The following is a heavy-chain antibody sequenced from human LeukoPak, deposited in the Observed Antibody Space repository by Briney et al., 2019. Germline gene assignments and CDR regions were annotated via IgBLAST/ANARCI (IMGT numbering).Heavy chain of an antibody. V-gene: IGHV4-59*01. D-gene: IGHD3-9*01. CDR1: GGSISSYY. Sequence: KASETLSLTCTVSGGSISSYYWSWIRHPPGKGLEWIGYIYYSGSTNYNPSLKSRVTISVDTSKTQFSLKLSSVTAADTAVYYCARVSWFPGSSYYYMDVWGKGTTVTVSS. J-gene: IGHJ6*03. CDR2: IYYSGST. CDR3: ARVSWFPGSSYYYMDV.